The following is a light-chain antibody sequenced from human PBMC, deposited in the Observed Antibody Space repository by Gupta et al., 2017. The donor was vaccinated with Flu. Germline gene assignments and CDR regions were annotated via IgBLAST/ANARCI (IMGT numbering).Light chain of an antibody. CDR3: QQRSSRPMYT. J-gene: IGKJ2*01. CDR1: QSISTY. Sequence: EIVLTQSPATLPLSPGESATLSCRASQSISTYLAWYQKKPGQAPRLLMYDASHRAAGIPVRFTGSGSGTDFTLTISSLEPEDFAIYYCQQRSSRPMYTVGQGTELEIK. CDR2: DAS. V-gene: IGKV3-11*01.